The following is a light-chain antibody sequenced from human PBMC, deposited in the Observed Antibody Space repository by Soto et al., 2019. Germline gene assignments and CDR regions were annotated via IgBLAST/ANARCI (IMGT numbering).Light chain of an antibody. Sequence: EIVMTQSPATLSVFPGQRATLSCGASQSVGSNLAWYQQKPGQAPRLLIFGASTRATGIPARFSGSGSGTEFTLTISSLQSEDFAVYYCQQYNDWPETFGQGTKVDIK. CDR2: GAS. J-gene: IGKJ1*01. V-gene: IGKV3-15*01. CDR1: QSVGSN. CDR3: QQYNDWPET.